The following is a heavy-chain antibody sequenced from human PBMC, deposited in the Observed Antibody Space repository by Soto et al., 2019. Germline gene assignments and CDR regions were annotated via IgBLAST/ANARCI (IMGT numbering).Heavy chain of an antibody. CDR3: ARGGGWSHPSLMDV. CDR1: GFTFDDYA. Sequence: EVQLVESGGGLVQPGRSLRLSCAASGFTFDDYAMHWVRQAPGKGLEWVSGISWNSGSIGYADSVKGRFTISRDNAKNSLYLQMNSLRAEDTALYYGARGGGWSHPSLMDVWGQGTTVTVSS. CDR2: ISWNSGSI. V-gene: IGHV3-9*01. J-gene: IGHJ6*02. D-gene: IGHD2-15*01.